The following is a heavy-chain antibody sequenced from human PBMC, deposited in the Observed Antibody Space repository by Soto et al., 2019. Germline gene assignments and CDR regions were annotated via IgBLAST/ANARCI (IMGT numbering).Heavy chain of an antibody. J-gene: IGHJ6*02. D-gene: IGHD6-25*01. CDR3: ARDQPIQGAAINYGMDV. Sequence: QVQLVQSGAEVKKPGASVKVSCKASGYTFTSYGISWVRQAPGQGLEWMGWISAYNGNTNYAQKLQGRVTMTTDTSTSTDYMELRSLRSDDTAVYYCARDQPIQGAAINYGMDVWGQGTTVTVSS. CDR2: ISAYNGNT. CDR1: GYTFTSYG. V-gene: IGHV1-18*01.